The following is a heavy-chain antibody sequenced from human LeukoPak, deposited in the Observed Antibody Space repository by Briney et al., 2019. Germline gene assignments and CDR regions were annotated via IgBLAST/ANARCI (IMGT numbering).Heavy chain of an antibody. CDR1: GFTFSSYA. CDR3: ARCRGYKSGCPPDY. V-gene: IGHV3-64*01. D-gene: IGHD6-19*01. CDR2: ISSNGGST. Sequence: PGGSLRLSCAASGFTFSSYAMHWVRQAPGKGLEYVSAISSNGGSTYYANSVKGRFTISRDNSKNMLYLQMGSLRAEDMAVYYCARCRGYKSGCPPDYWGQGTPVTVPA. J-gene: IGHJ4*02.